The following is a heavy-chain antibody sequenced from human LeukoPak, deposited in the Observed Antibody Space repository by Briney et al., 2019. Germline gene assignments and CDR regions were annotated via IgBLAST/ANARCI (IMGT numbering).Heavy chain of an antibody. CDR2: IWPSGST. J-gene: IGHJ4*02. D-gene: IGHD2-21*01. V-gene: IGHV4-4*08. CDR1: GGSISSYC. Sequence: SETLSLTCTVSGGSISSYCWSWIRQSPGQGLEWIGCIWPSGSTNYNPSLSGRVAISLDKSRNHFTLMVTAVTAADTAFYYCARKGPEHLPTYFDHWGRGILVTVSS. CDR3: ARKGPEHLPTYFDH.